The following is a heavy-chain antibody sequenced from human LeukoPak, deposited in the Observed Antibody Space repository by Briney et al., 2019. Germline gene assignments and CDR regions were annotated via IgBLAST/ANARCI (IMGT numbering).Heavy chain of an antibody. CDR2: INTKGET. V-gene: IGHV4-4*09. J-gene: IGHJ4*02. Sequence: SETLSLTCTVSGVSMSAYQWSWVRQSPEKGLEWIGCINTKGETSYNPSLKSRVTTSVDTSKSQFSLRLSSVTAADTAVYYCATSNDAKIAPFDHWGQGAPVTVSS. CDR3: ATSNDAKIAPFDH. CDR1: GVSMSAYQ. D-gene: IGHD2-21*01.